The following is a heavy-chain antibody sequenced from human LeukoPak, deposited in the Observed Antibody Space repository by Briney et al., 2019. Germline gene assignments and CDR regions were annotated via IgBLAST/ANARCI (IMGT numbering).Heavy chain of an antibody. CDR2: TNTNTGNP. CDR3: AREIQLWFFGLSYDAFDI. Sequence: GASVKVSCKASGYTFTSYAMNWVRQAPGQGLEWMGWTNTNTGNPTYAQGFTGRFVFSLDTSVSTAYLQISSLKAEDTAVYYCAREIQLWFFGLSYDAFDIWGQGTMVTVSS. CDR1: GYTFTSYA. J-gene: IGHJ3*02. V-gene: IGHV7-4-1*02. D-gene: IGHD5-18*01.